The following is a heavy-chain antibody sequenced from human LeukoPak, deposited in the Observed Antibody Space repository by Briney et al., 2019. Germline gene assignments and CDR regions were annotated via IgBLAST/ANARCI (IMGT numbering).Heavy chain of an antibody. CDR2: ISSSSSYT. D-gene: IGHD1-14*01. V-gene: IGHV3-11*06. Sequence: GGSLRLSCAASGFTFSDYYMSWIRQAPGKGLEWVSYISSSSSYTNYADSVKGRYTISRDNAKNSLYLQMNSLRAEDTAVYYCARARPTEGPYGMDVWGKGTTVTVSS. CDR3: ARARPTEGPYGMDV. CDR1: GFTFSDYY. J-gene: IGHJ6*04.